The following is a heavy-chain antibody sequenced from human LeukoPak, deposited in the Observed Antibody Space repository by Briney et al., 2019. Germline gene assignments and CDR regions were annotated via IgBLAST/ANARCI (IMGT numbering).Heavy chain of an antibody. V-gene: IGHV1-58*01. CDR1: GFTFSSSA. CDR2: IVVGSGNT. CDR3: ARGPPGSIDRGGVFDY. J-gene: IGHJ4*02. Sequence: GTSVKVSCKASGFTFSSSAVQWVRQARGQRLEWIGWIVVGSGNTNYAQKFQERVTITRDMSTSTAYMELSRLRSDDTAVYYCARGPPGSIDRGGVFDYWGQGTLVTVSS. D-gene: IGHD1-14*01.